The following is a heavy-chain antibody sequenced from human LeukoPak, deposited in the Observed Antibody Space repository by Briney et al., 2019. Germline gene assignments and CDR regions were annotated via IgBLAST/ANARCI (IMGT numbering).Heavy chain of an antibody. V-gene: IGHV4-4*07. CDR1: GGSISSYY. CDR2: IYTSGST. CDR3: ARQESYYDSSGYPMNWFDP. D-gene: IGHD3-22*01. Sequence: SETLSLTCTVSGGSISSYYWSWIRQPAGKGLEWIGRIYTSGSTNYNPSLKSRVTMSVDTSKNQCSLKLSSVTAADTAVYYCARQESYYDSSGYPMNWFDPWGQGTLVTVSS. J-gene: IGHJ5*02.